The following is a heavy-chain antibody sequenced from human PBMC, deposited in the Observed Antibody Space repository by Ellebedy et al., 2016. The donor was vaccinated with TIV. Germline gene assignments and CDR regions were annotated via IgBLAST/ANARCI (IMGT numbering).Heavy chain of an antibody. CDR3: AIVRGVAAREKAP. V-gene: IGHV1-69*06. Sequence: AASVKVSCKPSGGTFSSHAFTWVRQAPGQGLEWMGEIVPILDKRNYAQKFQGRVTIDADKSTTTVYMELSSLRFEDTAVYYCAIVRGVAAREKAPWGQGTLVTVSS. CDR2: IVPILDKR. J-gene: IGHJ1*01. CDR1: GGTFSSHA. D-gene: IGHD6-6*01.